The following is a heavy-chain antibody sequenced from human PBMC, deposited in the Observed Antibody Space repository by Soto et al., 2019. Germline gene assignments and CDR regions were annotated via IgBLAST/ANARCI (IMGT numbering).Heavy chain of an antibody. Sequence: QVQLVQSGAEVKKPGASVKVSCKASGYTFTSYGIGWVRQARGQGLEWMGWISAYNGNTNYAQKLQGRVTMTTDTAPSTAYRALRSLRSDDTAVYYCASTGLAVAGKGWFDPWGQGTLVNVST. CDR3: ASTGLAVAGKGWFDP. CDR2: ISAYNGNT. V-gene: IGHV1-18*01. CDR1: GYTFTSYG. J-gene: IGHJ5*02. D-gene: IGHD6-19*01.